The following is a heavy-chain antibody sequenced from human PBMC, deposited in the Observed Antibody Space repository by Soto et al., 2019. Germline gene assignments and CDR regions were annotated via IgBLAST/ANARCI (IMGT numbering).Heavy chain of an antibody. V-gene: IGHV3-74*01. Sequence: PGGSLRLSCEASGFFFTNFWMHWVRHVPGKGLVWVARIDTSGHSTNYAESVKGRFTISRDNAKNTVSLQMNSLRVEDTGVYYCAKDSWYFDLWSQGSQVTVYS. CDR2: IDTSGHST. CDR1: GFFFTNFW. D-gene: IGHD6-13*01. CDR3: AKDSWYFDL. J-gene: IGHJ4*02.